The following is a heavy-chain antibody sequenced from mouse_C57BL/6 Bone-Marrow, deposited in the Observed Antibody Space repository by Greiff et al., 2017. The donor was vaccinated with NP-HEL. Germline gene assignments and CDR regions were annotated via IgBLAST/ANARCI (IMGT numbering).Heavy chain of an antibody. CDR2: IEPSDSYT. CDR3: ARPGGQDY. D-gene: IGHD3-2*02. CDR1: GYTFTSYW. J-gene: IGHJ2*01. Sequence: QVQLQQPGAELVMPGASVKLSCKASGYTFTSYWMHWVKQRPGQGLEWIGEIEPSDSYTNYNQKFKGKSTLTVDKSSSTAYMQLSSLTSEDSAVYYCARPGGQDYWGQGTTLTVSS. V-gene: IGHV1-69*01.